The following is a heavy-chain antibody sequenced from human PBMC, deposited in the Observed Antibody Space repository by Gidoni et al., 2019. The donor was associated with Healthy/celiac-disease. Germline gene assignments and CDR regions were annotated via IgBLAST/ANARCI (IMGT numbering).Heavy chain of an antibody. V-gene: IGHV4-31*03. Sequence: QVLLQEYCPGLLQPSQTLSLTCTVSGGSISSGGYYWSWISQHPGKGLEWIGHIYHSGCTYYNPSLKSRVTISVDTSKNQFSLKLSSVTAADTAVYYCATGYCSGGSCSNPFDYWGQGTLVTVSS. D-gene: IGHD2-15*01. CDR2: IYHSGCT. J-gene: IGHJ4*02. CDR1: GGSISSGGYY. CDR3: ATGYCSGGSCSNPFDY.